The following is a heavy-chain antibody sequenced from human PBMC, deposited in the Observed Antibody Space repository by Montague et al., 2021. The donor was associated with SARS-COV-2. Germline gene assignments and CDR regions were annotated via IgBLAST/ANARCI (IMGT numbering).Heavy chain of an antibody. CDR1: GGSIRNYY. D-gene: IGHD2-2*01. Sequence: SETLSLTCAVSGGSIRNYYWSWIRQPPGRGLEWIAYIYDSGNVDYNPSLKSRVTILVDTSKNQFSLRLSSVTAADTAVYYCANFRRTQLLFGTLYYGMDVWGQGTTVTVSS. V-gene: IGHV4-59*01. CDR3: ANFRRTQLLFGTLYYGMDV. CDR2: IYDSGNV. J-gene: IGHJ6*02.